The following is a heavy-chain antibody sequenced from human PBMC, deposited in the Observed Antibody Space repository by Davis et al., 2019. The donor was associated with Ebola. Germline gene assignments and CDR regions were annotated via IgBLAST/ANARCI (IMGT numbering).Heavy chain of an antibody. CDR1: GFTFSSYV. CDR2: ITGSGVTT. CDR3: AKSEDNRGYYYPHFFDH. D-gene: IGHD3-22*01. V-gene: IGHV3-23*01. Sequence: GASLKISCAASGFTFSSYVMSWVRQAPGKGLKWVSGITGSGVTTYYADSVRGRFTLSRDNSQHTLYLQIHSLRPNDTAVYYCAKSEDNRGYYYPHFFDHWGQGTLVTVSS. J-gene: IGHJ4*02.